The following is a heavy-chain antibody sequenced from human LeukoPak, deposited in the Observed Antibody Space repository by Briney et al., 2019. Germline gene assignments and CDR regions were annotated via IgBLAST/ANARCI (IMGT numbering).Heavy chain of an antibody. CDR3: ARDRYYYDAFDI. V-gene: IGHV4-59*01. D-gene: IGHD3-10*01. CDR1: GGSISSYY. Sequence: SETPSLTCTVSGGSISSYYWSWIRQPPGKGLEWIGYIYYSGSTNYNPPLKSRVTISVDTSKNQFSLKLSSVTAADTAVYYCARDRYYYDAFDIWGQGTMVAVSS. J-gene: IGHJ3*02. CDR2: IYYSGST.